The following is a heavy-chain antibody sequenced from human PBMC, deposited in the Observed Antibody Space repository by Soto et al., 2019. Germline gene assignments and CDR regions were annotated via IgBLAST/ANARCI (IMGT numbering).Heavy chain of an antibody. CDR3: AITSMEVGSED. Sequence: SATLSLTCAVQGGSILTYYCLWIRQPPWKGLESIGYLYYGRSANYNPSLKSRVTLSVDTSTNQCSLTLSSMTAADTALDYCAITSMEVGSEDWGQLTLVSVS. J-gene: IGHJ4*02. V-gene: IGHV4-59*01. D-gene: IGHD3-10*01. CDR2: LYYGRSA. CDR1: GGSILTYY.